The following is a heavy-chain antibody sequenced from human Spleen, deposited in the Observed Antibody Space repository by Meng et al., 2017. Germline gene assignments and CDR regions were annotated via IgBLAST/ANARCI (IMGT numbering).Heavy chain of an antibody. J-gene: IGHJ5*02. CDR2: ISQGSGRT. Sequence: QVQLQESGPGLVKPSGTLSLTCVVSGDSISSRDWWSWVRQPPGKGLEWIGEISQGSGRTNYNPSLKSRVTISLDKSKNQFSLNVNSVTAADTAVYYCVRNEGYSFGAWGQGTLVTVSS. D-gene: IGHD2-21*01. CDR1: GDSISSRDW. CDR3: VRNEGYSFGA. V-gene: IGHV4-4*02.